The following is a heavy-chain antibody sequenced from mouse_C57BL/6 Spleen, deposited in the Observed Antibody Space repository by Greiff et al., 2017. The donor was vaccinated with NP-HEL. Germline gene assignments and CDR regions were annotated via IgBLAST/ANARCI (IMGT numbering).Heavy chain of an antibody. V-gene: IGHV1-18*01. CDR1: GYTFTDYN. CDR2: INPNNGGT. J-gene: IGHJ4*01. Sequence: EVQLQQSGPELVKPGASVKIPCKASGYTFTDYNMDWVKQSHGKSLEWIGDINPNNGGTIYNQKFKGKATLTVDKSSSKAYKELRSLTSEDTAVYYCARERSNYVYYAMDYWGQGTSVTVSS. D-gene: IGHD2-5*01. CDR3: ARERSNYVYYAMDY.